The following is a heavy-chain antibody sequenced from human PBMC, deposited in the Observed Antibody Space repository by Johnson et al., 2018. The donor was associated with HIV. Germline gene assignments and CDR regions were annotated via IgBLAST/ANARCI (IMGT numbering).Heavy chain of an antibody. V-gene: IGHV3-23*04. CDR1: GFTFSNYA. D-gene: IGHD1-26*01. J-gene: IGHJ3*02. CDR2: INWNGGST. CDR3: ARSPGYSLLDAFDI. Sequence: VQLVESGGGLIQPGGSLRLSCAASGFTFSNYAMSWVRQAPGKGLEWVSGINWNGGSTGYVDSVKGRFTVSRDNSKNTLYLQMNSLRAEDTAVYYCARSPGYSLLDAFDIWGQGAMVTVTS.